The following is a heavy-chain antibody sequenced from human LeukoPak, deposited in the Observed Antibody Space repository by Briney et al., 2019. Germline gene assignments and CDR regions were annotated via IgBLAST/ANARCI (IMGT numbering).Heavy chain of an antibody. D-gene: IGHD4-17*01. J-gene: IGHJ4*02. Sequence: ASVKVSCKASGYTFTGYYMHWVRQAPGQGLEWMGWINPNSGGTNYAQKFQGRVTMTRDTSISTAYMELSRLRSDDTAVYYCARNPDYGDYVWPFDYWAREPWSPSPQ. CDR2: INPNSGGT. CDR3: ARNPDYGDYVWPFDY. V-gene: IGHV1-2*02. CDR1: GYTFTGYY.